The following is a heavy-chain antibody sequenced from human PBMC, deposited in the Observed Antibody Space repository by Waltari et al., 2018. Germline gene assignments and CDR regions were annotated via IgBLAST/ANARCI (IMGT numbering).Heavy chain of an antibody. V-gene: IGHV3-21*01. CDR3: ARDRRGYFDY. J-gene: IGHJ4*02. D-gene: IGHD3-16*01. CDR1: GFTFSGYS. Sequence: EVQLVESGGGLVKPGGSLRLSCEASGFTFSGYSMNWVRQAPGKGRGWVSSISGDSGFIYYADSVNGRFTISSDDAKNSLYLQMNSLRVEDTAVYYCARDRRGYFDYWGPGTLVSVSS. CDR2: ISGDSGFI.